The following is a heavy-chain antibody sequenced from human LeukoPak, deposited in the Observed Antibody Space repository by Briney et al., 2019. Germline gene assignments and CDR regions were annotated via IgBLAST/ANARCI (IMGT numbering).Heavy chain of an antibody. J-gene: IGHJ4*02. CDR3: ARDPYSNYYFDY. Sequence: SETLSLTCTVSGGSISSYYWSWIRQPPGKGLEWIGYIYYSGSTNYNPSLKSRVTISVDTSKNQSSLKLSSVTAADTAVYCCARDPYSNYYFDYWGQGTLVTVSS. V-gene: IGHV4-59*01. CDR1: GGSISSYY. D-gene: IGHD4-11*01. CDR2: IYYSGST.